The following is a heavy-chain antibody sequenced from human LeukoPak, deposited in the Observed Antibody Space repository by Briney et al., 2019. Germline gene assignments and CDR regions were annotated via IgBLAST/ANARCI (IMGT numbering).Heavy chain of an antibody. V-gene: IGHV1-2*06. CDR2: INPNSGGT. Sequence: ASVKVSCKASGYTFTGYYMHWVRQAPGQGLEWMGRINPNSGGTNYAQKFQGRVTMTRDPSISTAYLVLSRLRSDDTAVYYFARSGRRSGQQLVGWFDPWGQGTLVIVSS. CDR1: GYTFTGYY. J-gene: IGHJ5*02. CDR3: ARSGRRSGQQLVGWFDP. D-gene: IGHD6-13*01.